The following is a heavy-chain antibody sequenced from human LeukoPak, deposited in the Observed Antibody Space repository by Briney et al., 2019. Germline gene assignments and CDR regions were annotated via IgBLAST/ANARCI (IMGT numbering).Heavy chain of an antibody. J-gene: IGHJ6*03. CDR3: ARGSYDILTGYYKKRYYYYYMDV. Sequence: SETLSLTCTVSGGSISSYYWSWLRQPPGKGLEWIGYIYYSGSTNYNPSLKSRVTISVDTSKNQFSLKLSSVTAADTAVYYCARGSYDILTGYYKKRYYYYYMDVWGKGTTVTVSS. CDR2: IYYSGST. D-gene: IGHD3-9*01. CDR1: GGSISSYY. V-gene: IGHV4-59*01.